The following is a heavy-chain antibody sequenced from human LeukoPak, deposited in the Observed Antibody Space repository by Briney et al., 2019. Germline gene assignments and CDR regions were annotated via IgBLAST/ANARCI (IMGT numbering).Heavy chain of an antibody. V-gene: IGHV3-53*01. D-gene: IGHD6-13*01. CDR2: IYSGGST. Sequence: GGSLRLSCAVSGFSVTSNYMSWVRQAPGKGLEWVSVIYSGGSTYYADSVKGRFTISRDNSKNTLYLQMNSLRAEDTVVYYCASWYEIHWGQGTLVTVSS. CDR1: GFSVTSNY. CDR3: ASWYEIH. J-gene: IGHJ4*02.